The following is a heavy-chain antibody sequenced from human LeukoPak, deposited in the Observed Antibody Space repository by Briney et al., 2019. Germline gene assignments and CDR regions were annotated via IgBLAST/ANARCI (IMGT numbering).Heavy chain of an antibody. CDR3: ARPGYSYGFLSGDAFDI. CDR2: ISSSSSYI. Sequence: PGGSLRLSCAASGFTFSSYSMNWVRQAPGKVRERVSSISSSSSYIYYADSVKGRFTISRDNAKNSLYLQMNSPRAEDTAVYYCARPGYSYGFLSGDAFDIWGQGTMVTVSS. J-gene: IGHJ3*02. CDR1: GFTFSSYS. D-gene: IGHD5-18*01. V-gene: IGHV3-21*01.